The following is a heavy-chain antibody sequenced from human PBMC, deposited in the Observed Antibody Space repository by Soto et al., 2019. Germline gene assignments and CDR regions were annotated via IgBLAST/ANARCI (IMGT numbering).Heavy chain of an antibody. V-gene: IGHV1-46*01. CDR3: ARESPLRNDVFFDAFDI. CDR1: GYTFTSYY. J-gene: IGHJ3*02. D-gene: IGHD1-1*01. Sequence: ASVKVSCKASGYTFTSYYMHWVRQDPGQGLEWMGIINPSGGSTSYAQKFQGRVTMTRDTSTSTVYMELSSLRSEDTAVYYCARESPLRNDVFFDAFDIWGQGTMVTVSS. CDR2: INPSGGST.